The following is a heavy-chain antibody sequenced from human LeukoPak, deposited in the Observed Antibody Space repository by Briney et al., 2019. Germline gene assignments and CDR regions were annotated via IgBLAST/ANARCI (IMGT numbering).Heavy chain of an antibody. CDR3: AKSRDWFSNWFDP. J-gene: IGHJ5*02. Sequence: GSSLRLSCAPSGFTFSIYGMHWVRQAPGKGVEWVAVISYDGSNKYYADSVKGRFTISRDNSKNALYLQMNSLRAEDTAVYYCAKSRDWFSNWFDPWGQGTLVTVSS. CDR1: GFTFSIYG. D-gene: IGHD3-9*01. CDR2: ISYDGSNK. V-gene: IGHV3-30*18.